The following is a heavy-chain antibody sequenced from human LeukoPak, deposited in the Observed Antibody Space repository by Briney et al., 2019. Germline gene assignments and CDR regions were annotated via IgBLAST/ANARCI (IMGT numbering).Heavy chain of an antibody. Sequence: GRSLRLSCAASGFTFDDYAMHWVRQAPGKGLEWVSGLTWNSGSIGYADSVKGRFTISRDNAKNSLYLQMNSLRAEDTAVYYCARESSGYYYVPFDYWGQGTLVTVSS. CDR3: ARESSGYYYVPFDY. V-gene: IGHV3-9*01. CDR2: LTWNSGSI. CDR1: GFTFDDYA. D-gene: IGHD3-22*01. J-gene: IGHJ4*02.